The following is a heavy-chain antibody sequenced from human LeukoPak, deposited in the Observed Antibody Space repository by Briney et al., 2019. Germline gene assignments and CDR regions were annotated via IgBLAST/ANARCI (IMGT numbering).Heavy chain of an antibody. CDR1: GYTFTSYG. D-gene: IGHD5/OR15-5a*01. Sequence: AAVKVSCKASGYTFTSYGINWVRQAPGQGLEWMGWIRVYNGNTNYAQKLQGRVTMTTDTSTSTAYMELRSLRSDDTAVYYCARDLPEGYYYMDVWGKGTTVTVSS. J-gene: IGHJ6*03. V-gene: IGHV1-18*01. CDR3: ARDLPEGYYYMDV. CDR2: IRVYNGNT.